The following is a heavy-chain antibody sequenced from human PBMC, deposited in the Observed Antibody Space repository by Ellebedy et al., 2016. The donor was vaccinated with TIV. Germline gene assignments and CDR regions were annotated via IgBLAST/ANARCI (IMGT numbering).Heavy chain of an antibody. D-gene: IGHD1-20*01. CDR2: ISAYNGNT. J-gene: IGHJ6*02. Sequence: AASVKVSCKASGYTFTGYYMHWVRQAPGQGLEWMGWISAYNGNTNYAQKLQGRVTMTTDTSTSTAYMELRSLRSDDTAVYYCARDHNWWLPTYYYYYGMDVWGQGTTVTVSS. CDR3: ARDHNWWLPTYYYYYGMDV. V-gene: IGHV1-18*04. CDR1: GYTFTGYY.